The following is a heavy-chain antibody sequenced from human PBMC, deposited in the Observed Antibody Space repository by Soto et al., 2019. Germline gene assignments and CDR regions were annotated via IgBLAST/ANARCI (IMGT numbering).Heavy chain of an antibody. D-gene: IGHD2-15*01. V-gene: IGHV4-59*08. CDR2: IYYSGST. Sequence: SETLSLTCTVSGGSISSYYWSWIRQPPGKGLEWIGYIYYSGSTNYNPSLKSRVTISVDTSKNQFSLKLSSVTAADTAVHYCARHSLHKVVVAALIRESYYYYYMDVWGKGTTVTVSS. CDR3: ARHSLHKVVVAALIRESYYYYYMDV. CDR1: GGSISSYY. J-gene: IGHJ6*03.